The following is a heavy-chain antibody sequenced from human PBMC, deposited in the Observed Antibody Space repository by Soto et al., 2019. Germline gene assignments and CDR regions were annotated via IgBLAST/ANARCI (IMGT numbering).Heavy chain of an antibody. J-gene: IGHJ6*03. CDR3: AELYGSGRYLGYYYMDV. V-gene: IGHV1-3*01. CDR1: GYTFTSYA. D-gene: IGHD3-10*01. Sequence: QVQLVQSGAEVKKPGASVKVSCKASGYTFTSYAMHWVRQAPGQRLEWMGWINAGNGNTKYSQKFQGRVTITRDTSASTAYIELSSLRSEDTAVYYCAELYGSGRYLGYYYMDVWGKGTTVTVSS. CDR2: INAGNGNT.